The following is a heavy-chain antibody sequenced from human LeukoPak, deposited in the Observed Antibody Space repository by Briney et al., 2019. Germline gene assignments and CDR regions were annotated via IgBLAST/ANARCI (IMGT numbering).Heavy chain of an antibody. CDR2: IYYTGTT. V-gene: IGHV4-59*01. D-gene: IGHD4-17*01. Sequence: SETLSLTCTLSGDSTNTYFWSWIRQSPGKGLEWIGYIYYTGTTNYDPSLKSRVTISVDTSKNQFSLKVNSVTAADTGVYYCASKSTDHGELRFDYWGQGTLVTVSS. CDR1: GDSTNTYF. J-gene: IGHJ4*02. CDR3: ASKSTDHGELRFDY.